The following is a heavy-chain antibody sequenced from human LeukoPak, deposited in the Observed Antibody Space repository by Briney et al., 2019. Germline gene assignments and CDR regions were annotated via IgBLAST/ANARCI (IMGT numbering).Heavy chain of an antibody. J-gene: IGHJ6*02. V-gene: IGHV1-18*01. CDR2: ISAYNGNT. CDR1: GYTFTSYG. D-gene: IGHD1-26*01. Sequence: PGGSLKISCKASGYTFTSYGISWVRQAPGQGLEWMGWISAYNGNTNYAQKLQGRVTMTTDTSTSTAYMELRSLRSDDTAVYYCARDGQDSGSTYYYYYGMDVWGQGTTVTVSS. CDR3: ARDGQDSGSTYYYYYGMDV.